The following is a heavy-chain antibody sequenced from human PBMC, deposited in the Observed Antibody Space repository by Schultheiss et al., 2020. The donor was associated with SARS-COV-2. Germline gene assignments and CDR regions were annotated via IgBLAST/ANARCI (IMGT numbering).Heavy chain of an antibody. CDR1: GFTFSSYA. CDR2: IYSGGST. J-gene: IGHJ6*02. Sequence: GGSLRLSCAASGFTFSSYAMSWVRQAPGKGLEWVSVIYSGGSTYYADSVKGRFTISRDNSKNTLYLQMNSLRAEDTAVYYCARDLSYCSSTSCPYYYYGMDVWGQGTTVTVSS. D-gene: IGHD2-2*01. CDR3: ARDLSYCSSTSCPYYYYGMDV. V-gene: IGHV3-66*02.